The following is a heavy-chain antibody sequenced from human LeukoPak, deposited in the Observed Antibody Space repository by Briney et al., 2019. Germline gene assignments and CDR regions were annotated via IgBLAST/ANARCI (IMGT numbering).Heavy chain of an antibody. Sequence: GGSLRLPCAASGFTFSSYSMNWVRQAPGKGLEWVSSISSSSSYIYYADSVKGRFTISRDNAKNSLYLQMNSLRAEDTAVYYCARDPDYYDSSGYFDYWGQGTLVTVSS. CDR1: GFTFSSYS. CDR3: ARDPDYYDSSGYFDY. CDR2: ISSSSSYI. J-gene: IGHJ4*02. V-gene: IGHV3-21*01. D-gene: IGHD3-22*01.